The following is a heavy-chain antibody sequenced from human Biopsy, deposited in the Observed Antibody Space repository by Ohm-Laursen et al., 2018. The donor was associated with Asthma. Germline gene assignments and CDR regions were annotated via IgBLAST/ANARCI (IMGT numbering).Heavy chain of an antibody. J-gene: IGHJ6*02. Sequence: SLRLSCTASGFSFSSYAIHWVRQAPGKGLEWVAVISYDGSNKYYGDSVQGRFTISRDNSKNTLYLQMNSLRAEDTAVYYCASYEVVTSILPLDVWGQGTTVTVSS. V-gene: IGHV3-30*03. CDR2: ISYDGSNK. D-gene: IGHD2-21*02. CDR1: GFSFSSYA. CDR3: ASYEVVTSILPLDV.